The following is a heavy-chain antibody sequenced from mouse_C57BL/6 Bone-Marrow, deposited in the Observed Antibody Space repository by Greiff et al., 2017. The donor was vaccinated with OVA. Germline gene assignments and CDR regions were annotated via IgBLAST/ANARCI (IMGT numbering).Heavy chain of an antibody. CDR1: GYSITSGYY. Sequence: EVQRVESGPGLVKPSQSLSLTCSVTGYSITSGYYWNWIRQFPGNKLEWMGYISYDGSNNYNPSLKNRISITRDTSKNQFFLKLNSVTTEDTATYYCARDWGYYYGSSPPWYFDVWGTGTTVTVSS. V-gene: IGHV3-6*01. D-gene: IGHD1-1*01. CDR2: ISYDGSN. J-gene: IGHJ1*03. CDR3: ARDWGYYYGSSPPWYFDV.